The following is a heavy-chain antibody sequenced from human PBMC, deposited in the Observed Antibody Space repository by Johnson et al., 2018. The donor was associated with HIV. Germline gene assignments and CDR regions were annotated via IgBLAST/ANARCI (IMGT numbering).Heavy chain of an antibody. J-gene: IGHJ3*02. CDR3: TTDRPPWWELLDTELGFSWDAFDI. CDR2: IKSKTDGGTT. CDR1: GFTFSNAW. V-gene: IGHV3-15*01. D-gene: IGHD1-26*01. Sequence: VQLVESGGGLVQPGGSLRLSCAASGFTFSNAWMSWVRQAPGKGLEWVGRIKSKTDGGTTDYAAPVKGRFTISSDASTNTLYLQMNSLKPEDTAVYYCTTDRPPWWELLDTELGFSWDAFDIWGQGTMVTVSS.